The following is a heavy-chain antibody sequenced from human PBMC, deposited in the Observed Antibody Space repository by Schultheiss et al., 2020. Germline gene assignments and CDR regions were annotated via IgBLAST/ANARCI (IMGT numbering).Heavy chain of an antibody. J-gene: IGHJ5*02. CDR2: MNPNSGNT. V-gene: IGHV1-8*01. CDR3: ARANGDYSNWFDP. CDR1: GYTFTTYD. Sequence: ASVKVSCKASGYTFTTYDLNWVRQTTGQGLEWMGWMNPNSGNTGYAQKFQGRVTMTRNTSISTAYMELSSLRSEDTAVYYCARANGDYSNWFDPWGQGTLVTVSS. D-gene: IGHD4-17*01.